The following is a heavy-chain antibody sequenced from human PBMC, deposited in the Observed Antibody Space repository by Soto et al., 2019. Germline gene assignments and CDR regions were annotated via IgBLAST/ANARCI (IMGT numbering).Heavy chain of an antibody. Sequence: SETLSLTCTVPGGSISSTSYYWAWIRQSPGKGLEWIGSIYYSGTTFYNPSLKSRASISGDRSKNEISLKLSAVTAADTAVYYCARQVSPVLSFFYFYYMDVWGKGTTVTVSS. D-gene: IGHD3-3*02. J-gene: IGHJ6*03. CDR3: ARQVSPVLSFFYFYYMDV. CDR1: GGSISSTSYY. V-gene: IGHV4-39*01. CDR2: IYYSGTT.